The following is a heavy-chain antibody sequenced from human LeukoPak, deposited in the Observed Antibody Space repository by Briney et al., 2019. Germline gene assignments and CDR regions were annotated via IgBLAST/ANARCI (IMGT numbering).Heavy chain of an antibody. J-gene: IGHJ4*02. CDR1: GYTLTEIS. CDR2: FDPEDGET. Sequence: ASVKVSCKVSGYTLTEISMHWVRQAPGKGLEWMGGFDPEDGETIYAQQFQGRVTMTEDTSTDTAYMELSSLRAEDTAVYYCATVKAVVTATPFDYWGQGTLVTVSS. D-gene: IGHD2-21*02. CDR3: ATVKAVVTATPFDY. V-gene: IGHV1-24*01.